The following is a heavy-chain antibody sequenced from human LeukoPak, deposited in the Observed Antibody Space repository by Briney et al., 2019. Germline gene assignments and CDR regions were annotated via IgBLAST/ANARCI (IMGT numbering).Heavy chain of an antibody. CDR2: IYTSGST. D-gene: IGHD2-2*02. CDR3: ARAELYRQIYYYYGMDV. J-gene: IGHJ6*02. V-gene: IGHV4-61*02. Sequence: PSQTLSLTCIVSGGSISSGSSYWSWIRQPAGKGLEWIGRIYTSGSTNYNPSLKSRVTISVDTSKTQFSLKLSSVTAADTAVYYCARAELYRQIYYYYGMDVWGQGTTVTVSS. CDR1: GGSISSGSSY.